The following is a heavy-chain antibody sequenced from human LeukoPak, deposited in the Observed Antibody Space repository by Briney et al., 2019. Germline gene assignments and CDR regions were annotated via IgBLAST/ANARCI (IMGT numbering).Heavy chain of an antibody. V-gene: IGHV3-23*01. CDR1: GFTFSSYA. CDR3: LRVATTGYWYFDL. D-gene: IGHD2-15*01. CDR2: ISISGDST. Sequence: PGGSLRLSCTASGFTFSSYAMTWVRQAPGKGLEWGSGISISGDSTYYANSVKGRFTISRDNSKNTLYLQMNSLRAEDTAIYYCLRVATTGYWYFDLWGRSTLVTVSS. J-gene: IGHJ2*01.